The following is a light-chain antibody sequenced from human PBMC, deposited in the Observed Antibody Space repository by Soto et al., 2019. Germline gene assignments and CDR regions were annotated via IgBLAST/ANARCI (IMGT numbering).Light chain of an antibody. CDR1: SSDVGGYNY. CDR3: SSYTSSTFCV. V-gene: IGLV2-14*01. CDR2: DVS. J-gene: IGLJ1*01. Sequence: QSVLTQPASVSGSPGQSITISCTGTSSDVGGYNYVSWYQQHPGKAPKLMIYDVSNRPSGVSNRFSGSKSGNTASLTISGLQAEDEAAYYCSSYTSSTFCVFGTGTKLTVL.